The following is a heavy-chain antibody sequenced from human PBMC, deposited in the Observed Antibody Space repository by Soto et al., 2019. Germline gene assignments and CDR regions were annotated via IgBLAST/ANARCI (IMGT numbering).Heavy chain of an antibody. CDR1: GFTFRNYA. D-gene: IGHD2-21*02. CDR2: ISGSGGTT. Sequence: GGSLRLSCAGSGFTFRNYAMSWVRQAPGKGLEWVSTISGSGGTTHYADSVQGRFTISRDNSKNTLYLQMNSLRVEDTAVYYCAKSRVTAISTKNDYWGQGTLVTVSS. CDR3: AKSRVTAISTKNDY. J-gene: IGHJ4*02. V-gene: IGHV3-23*01.